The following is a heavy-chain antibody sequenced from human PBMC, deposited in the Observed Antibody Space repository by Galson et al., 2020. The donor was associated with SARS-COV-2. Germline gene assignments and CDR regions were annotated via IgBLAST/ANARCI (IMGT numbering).Heavy chain of an antibody. Sequence: SETLSLTCAVYGGSFSGYYWSWIRQPPGKGLEWIGEINHSGSTNYNPSLKSRVTISVDTSKNQFSLKLSSVTAADTAVYYCARRFHYGDYGYYYYGMDVWGQGTTVTVSS. J-gene: IGHJ6*02. CDR1: GGSFSGYY. CDR3: ARRFHYGDYGYYYYGMDV. D-gene: IGHD4-17*01. CDR2: INHSGST. V-gene: IGHV4-34*01.